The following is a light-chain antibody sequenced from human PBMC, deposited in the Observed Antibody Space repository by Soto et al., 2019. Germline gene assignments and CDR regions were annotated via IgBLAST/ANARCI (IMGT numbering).Light chain of an antibody. J-gene: IGLJ2*01. CDR2: GNT. V-gene: IGLV1-40*01. CDR3: QSYDSSLSVV. Sequence: QSVLTQPPSVSGAPGQRVTISCTGSSSDIGAGYGVHWFQQLPGTAPRLLIYGNTNRPSGVPDRFSGSRSGTSASLAITGLQAEDEADYYCQSYDSSLSVVFGGGTQLTVL. CDR1: SSDIGAGYG.